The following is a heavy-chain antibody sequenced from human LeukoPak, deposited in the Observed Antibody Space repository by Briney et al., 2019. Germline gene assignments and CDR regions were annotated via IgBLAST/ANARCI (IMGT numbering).Heavy chain of an antibody. Sequence: GASVKVSCKASGYTFTSYYMHWVRQAPGKGLEWMGGFDPEDGETIYAQKFQGRVTMTEDTSTDTAYMELSSLRSEDTAVYYCATNVQQQLAYDYWGQGTLVTVSS. CDR1: GYTFTSYY. V-gene: IGHV1-24*01. J-gene: IGHJ4*02. D-gene: IGHD6-13*01. CDR2: FDPEDGET. CDR3: ATNVQQQLAYDY.